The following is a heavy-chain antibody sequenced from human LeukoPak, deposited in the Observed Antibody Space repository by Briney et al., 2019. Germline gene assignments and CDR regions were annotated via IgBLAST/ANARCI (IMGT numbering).Heavy chain of an antibody. CDR2: INPSGGST. Sequence: ASVKVSCKTSGYTFTSHYIHWVRQAPGQGLEWMGIINPSGGSTSYAQKFQGRVTMTRDMSTRIVYMELSSLRSEDTAVYYCARFGSTAFDPWGQGTLVTVSS. CDR3: ARFGSTAFDP. CDR1: GYTFTSHY. D-gene: IGHD3-10*01. J-gene: IGHJ5*02. V-gene: IGHV1-46*01.